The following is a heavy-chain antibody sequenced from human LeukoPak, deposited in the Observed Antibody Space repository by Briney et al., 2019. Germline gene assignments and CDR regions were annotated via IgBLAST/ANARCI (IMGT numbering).Heavy chain of an antibody. V-gene: IGHV3-23*01. CDR3: AKARYCSGGSCYHDY. Sequence: PGGSLRLSCATSGFTFSSYAMSWVRQAPGKGLEWVSSISGSGGSTYYADSVKGRFTISRDNSKNTLYVQMDRLRAEDTAVYYCAKARYCSGGSCYHDYWGQGTLVTVSS. J-gene: IGHJ4*02. D-gene: IGHD2-15*01. CDR1: GFTFSSYA. CDR2: ISGSGGST.